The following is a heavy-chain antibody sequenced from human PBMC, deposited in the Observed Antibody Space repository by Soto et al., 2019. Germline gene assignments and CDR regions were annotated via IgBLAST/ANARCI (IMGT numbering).Heavy chain of an antibody. Sequence: SETLSLTCTVSGGSISSYYGSWIRQPPGKGLEWIGFIYYSGSTYYNPSLKSRVTISVDTSKNQFSLKLSSVTAADTAVYYCARHFCSSTSCYYYYYYYGMDVWGQGTTVTVSS. CDR3: ARHFCSSTSCYYYYYYYGMDV. V-gene: IGHV4-59*08. CDR1: GGSISSYY. D-gene: IGHD2-2*01. J-gene: IGHJ6*02. CDR2: IYYSGST.